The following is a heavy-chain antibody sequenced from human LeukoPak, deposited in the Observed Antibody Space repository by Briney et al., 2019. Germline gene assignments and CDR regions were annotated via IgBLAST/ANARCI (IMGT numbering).Heavy chain of an antibody. CDR1: GFTFSDHY. V-gene: IGHV3-72*01. CDR2: IRKKVNGYTT. D-gene: IGHD3-22*01. J-gene: IGHJ4*02. CDR3: ARVRDSDGYSYDY. Sequence: GGSLRPSCAASGFTFSDHYMDWVRQAPGKGLEWVGRIRKKVNGYTTEYAASVKGRFTISRDDSKISLYLQMNSLKTEDTALYYCARVRDSDGYSYDYWGQGTLVTVSS.